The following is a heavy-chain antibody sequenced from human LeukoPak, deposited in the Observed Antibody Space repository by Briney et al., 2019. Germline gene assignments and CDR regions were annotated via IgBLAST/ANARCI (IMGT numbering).Heavy chain of an antibody. CDR2: ISGSGGST. J-gene: IGHJ6*02. Sequence: GGSLRLSCAASGFTFSSYAMSWVRQAPGKGLEWVSAISGSGGSTYYADSVKGRFTISRDNSKNTLYLQMNSLRAEDTAVYYCAKDIFSRERWLQLLDYYYGMDVWGQGTTVTVSS. V-gene: IGHV3-23*01. D-gene: IGHD5-24*01. CDR3: AKDIFSRERWLQLLDYYYGMDV. CDR1: GFTFSSYA.